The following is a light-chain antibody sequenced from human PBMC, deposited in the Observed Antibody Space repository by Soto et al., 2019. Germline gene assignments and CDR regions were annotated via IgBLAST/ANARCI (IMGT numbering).Light chain of an antibody. Sequence: QSALTQPASVSGSPGQPITISCTGTSSDVGANNYVSWYQHHPGKAPKLLIYGVTDRPSGVSSRFSGSKSGNAASLTISGLQAEDEGDYYCSSYTSSYTWIFGGGTKLTVL. CDR2: GVT. J-gene: IGLJ3*02. V-gene: IGLV2-14*01. CDR1: SSDVGANNY. CDR3: SSYTSSYTWI.